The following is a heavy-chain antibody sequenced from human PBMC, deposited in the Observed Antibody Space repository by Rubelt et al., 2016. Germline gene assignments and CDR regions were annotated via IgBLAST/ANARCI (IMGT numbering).Heavy chain of an antibody. CDR1: GFTFRSCA. D-gene: IGHD5-24*01. J-gene: IGHJ6*02. CDR2: IVDNGGTT. V-gene: IGHV3-64*04. Sequence: ECGGGLVQPGGSLRLSCSASGFTFRSCAMHWVRQAPGKGLEYVSAIVDNGGTTYYADSVKGRFTISRDNSKNTLFLQMNSLRAEDTAVYYCAKAVATIYYYYYGMDVWGQGTTVTVSS. CDR3: AKAVATIYYYYYGMDV.